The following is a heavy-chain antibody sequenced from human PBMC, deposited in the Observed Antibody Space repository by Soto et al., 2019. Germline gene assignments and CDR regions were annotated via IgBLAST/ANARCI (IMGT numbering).Heavy chain of an antibody. CDR3: AREGPRPYYYYGMDV. CDR1: GYTFTMSG. J-gene: IGHJ6*02. CDR2: ISGYNGNT. V-gene: IGHV1-18*01. Sequence: QVQSVQSGAEVKKPGASVKVSCKSSGYTFTMSGISWVRQAPGQGLEWMGWISGYNGNTNYEQKFQDRVTMTTDTSTNTAYTELRSLRSDDTAVYYCAREGPRPYYYYGMDVWGQGTTVTVSS.